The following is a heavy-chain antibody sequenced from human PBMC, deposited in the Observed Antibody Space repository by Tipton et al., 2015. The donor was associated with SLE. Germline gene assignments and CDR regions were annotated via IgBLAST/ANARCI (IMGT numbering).Heavy chain of an antibody. J-gene: IGHJ4*02. CDR2: ISGSGGST. CDR1: GFTFSSYA. D-gene: IGHD6-19*01. CDR3: AAREDSSGWYYFDY. Sequence: SLRLSCAASGFTFSSYAMSWVRQAPGKGLEWVSAISGSGGSTYYADSVKGRFTISRDNSKNTLYLQMNSLRAEDTAVYYCAAREDSSGWYYFDYWGQGPLVTVSS. V-gene: IGHV3-23*01.